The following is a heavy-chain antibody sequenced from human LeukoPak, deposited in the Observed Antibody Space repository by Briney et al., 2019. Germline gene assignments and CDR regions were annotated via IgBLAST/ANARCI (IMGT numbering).Heavy chain of an antibody. Sequence: ASVKVSCKASGYTFTSYDINWVRQATGQGLEWMGWMNPNSGNTGYAQKFQGRVTITRNTSISTAYMELSSLRSEDTAVYYCARGLRGYSYGSRGYYYMDVWGKGTTVTVSS. D-gene: IGHD5-18*01. CDR3: ARGLRGYSYGSRGYYYMDV. CDR1: GYTFTSYD. CDR2: MNPNSGNT. J-gene: IGHJ6*03. V-gene: IGHV1-8*01.